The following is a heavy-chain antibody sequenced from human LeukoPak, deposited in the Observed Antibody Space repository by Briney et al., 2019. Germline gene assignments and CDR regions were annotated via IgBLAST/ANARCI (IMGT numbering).Heavy chain of an antibody. CDR3: ARASRDYGDYGGDAFDI. CDR2: MNPNSGNT. Sequence: ASVKVSCKASGYTFTGYYMHWVRQAPGQGLEWMGWMNPNSGNTGYAQKFQGRVTITRNTSISTAYMELSSLRSEDTAVYYCARASRDYGDYGGDAFDIWGQGTMVTVSS. CDR1: GYTFTGYY. D-gene: IGHD4-17*01. J-gene: IGHJ3*02. V-gene: IGHV1-8*03.